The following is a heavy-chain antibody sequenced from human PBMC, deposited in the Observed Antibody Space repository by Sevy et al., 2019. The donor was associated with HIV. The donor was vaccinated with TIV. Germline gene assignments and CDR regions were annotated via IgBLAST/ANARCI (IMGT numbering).Heavy chain of an antibody. CDR2: LTSDERTE. V-gene: IGHV3-48*02. CDR1: VFRFNVYS. J-gene: IGHJ4*01. CDR3: ARSVEGNFDY. Sequence: GGSLRLSCAASVFRFNVYSMNWVRQAPGKGLEWVSYLTSDERTEYYADSVKGRFTISRDNARNSLFLQMNSLRDEDTAIYYCARSVEGNFDYWGHGALVTVSS. D-gene: IGHD6-19*01.